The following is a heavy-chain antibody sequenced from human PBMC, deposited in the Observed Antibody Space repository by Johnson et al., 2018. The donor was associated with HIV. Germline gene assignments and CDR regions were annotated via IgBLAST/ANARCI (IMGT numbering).Heavy chain of an antibody. Sequence: VQLVESGGGVVQPERLLRLSCAASGFTFTSYAMHWVRQAPGKGLEWVASISYDGNKKDYADSVKGRFTVFRDNSKNTLYLQMGSLRAEDMAVYYCARASGEWDAFDIWGQGTVVTVSS. V-gene: IGHV3-30*14. CDR2: ISYDGNKK. J-gene: IGHJ3*02. D-gene: IGHD3-10*01. CDR1: GFTFTSYA. CDR3: ARASGEWDAFDI.